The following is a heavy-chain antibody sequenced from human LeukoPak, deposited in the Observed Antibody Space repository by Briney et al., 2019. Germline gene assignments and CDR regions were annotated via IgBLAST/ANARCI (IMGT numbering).Heavy chain of an antibody. D-gene: IGHD5-24*01. Sequence: SETLSLTCTVSGGSISRYYWSWIRQPPGKGLEWIGYIYYSGSTNYNPSLKSRVTISVDTSKNQFSLKLSSVTAADTAVYYCAREGDPDGYIAYFDYWGQGTLVTVSS. CDR2: IYYSGST. CDR1: GGSISRYY. V-gene: IGHV4-59*01. CDR3: AREGDPDGYIAYFDY. J-gene: IGHJ4*02.